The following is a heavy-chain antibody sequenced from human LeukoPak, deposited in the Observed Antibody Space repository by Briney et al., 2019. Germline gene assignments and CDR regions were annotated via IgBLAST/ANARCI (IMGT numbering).Heavy chain of an antibody. V-gene: IGHV1-18*01. CDR1: GYTFTSDG. CDR3: ARVDGDYVESYSYGMDV. J-gene: IGHJ6*02. Sequence: ASVKVSCKASGYTFTSDGISWLRQAPGQGLEWMGWISAYNGNTNYAQKLQGRVTMTTDTSTSTAYMELRSLRSDDTAVYYCARVDGDYVESYSYGMDVWGQGTTVTVSS. CDR2: ISAYNGNT. D-gene: IGHD4-17*01.